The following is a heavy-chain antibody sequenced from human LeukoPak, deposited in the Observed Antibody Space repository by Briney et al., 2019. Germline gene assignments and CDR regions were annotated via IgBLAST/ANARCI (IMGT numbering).Heavy chain of an antibody. CDR2: MYYSGST. Sequence: SETLSLTCTVSGGSISSGDYYWSWIRQPPGKGLEWIGYMYYSGSTYYNPSLKSRVAISVDPSKNQVSLRLKSVTAADTAVYYCARSSTWHLFLAYWGPGTLVTVSS. V-gene: IGHV4-61*08. D-gene: IGHD5/OR15-5a*01. CDR1: GGSISSGDYY. J-gene: IGHJ4*02. CDR3: ARSSTWHLFLAY.